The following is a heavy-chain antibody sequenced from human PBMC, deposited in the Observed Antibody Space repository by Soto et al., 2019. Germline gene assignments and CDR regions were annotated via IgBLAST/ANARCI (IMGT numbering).Heavy chain of an antibody. CDR3: TRGARGEWYLDL. CDR2: LNSGGSST. Sequence: EVQLVESGGGLVQPGGSLRLSCAASGFTFSDYWMHWVRQAPGKGLVWVSRLNSGGSSTNYADSVKGRFTISRDNAKNTVQLQMSSLRAEDTAVYYGTRGARGEWYLDLWGRGTLVTVSS. CDR1: GFTFSDYW. V-gene: IGHV3-74*01. J-gene: IGHJ2*01. D-gene: IGHD3-16*01.